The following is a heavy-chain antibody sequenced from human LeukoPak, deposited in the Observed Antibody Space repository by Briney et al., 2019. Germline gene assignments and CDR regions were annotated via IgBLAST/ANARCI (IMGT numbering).Heavy chain of an antibody. CDR1: GFTLSGAW. D-gene: IGHD1-26*01. CDR2: ISGSGGTT. J-gene: IGHJ4*02. Sequence: GGSLRLSCTASGFTLSGAWMTWVRQAPGKGLEWVSAISGSGGTTYYADSVKGRFTISRDNSMNTLYLQMNSLRAEDTAVYSCAKDRLGALLYFDSWGQGTLVTVSS. V-gene: IGHV3-23*01. CDR3: AKDRLGALLYFDS.